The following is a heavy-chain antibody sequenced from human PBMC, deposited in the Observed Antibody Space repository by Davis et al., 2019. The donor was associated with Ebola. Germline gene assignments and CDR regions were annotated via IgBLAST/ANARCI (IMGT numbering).Heavy chain of an antibody. Sequence: GESLKISCKGSGYSFTTYWIGWVRQIPGKGLEWMVIIYPDDSDTRYGPSFQGQVSISADESISTAYLQWSSLKASDTAMYYCARGTSLARNFDYWGQGTLVTVSS. CDR3: ARGTSLARNFDY. CDR2: IYPDDSDT. J-gene: IGHJ4*02. D-gene: IGHD3-3*02. CDR1: GYSFTTYW. V-gene: IGHV5-51*01.